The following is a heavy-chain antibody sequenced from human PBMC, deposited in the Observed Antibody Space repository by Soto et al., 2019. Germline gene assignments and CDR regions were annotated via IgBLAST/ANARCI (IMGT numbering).Heavy chain of an antibody. V-gene: IGHV4-59*01. CDR1: GGSISSYY. Sequence: SETLSLTCTVSGGSISSYYWSWIRQPPGKGLEWIGYIYYSGSTNYNPSLKSRVTISVDTSKNQFSLKLSSVTAADTAVYYCARAIPVGYCSGGSCHQTYYFDYWGQGTLVTVSS. CDR3: ARAIPVGYCSGGSCHQTYYFDY. CDR2: IYYSGST. J-gene: IGHJ4*02. D-gene: IGHD2-15*01.